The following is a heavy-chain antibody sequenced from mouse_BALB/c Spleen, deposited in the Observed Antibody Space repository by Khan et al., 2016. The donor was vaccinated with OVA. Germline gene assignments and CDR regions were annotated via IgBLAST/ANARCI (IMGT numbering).Heavy chain of an antibody. CDR2: VSTGGHYT. J-gene: IGHJ3*01. CDR3: ARLAYYYDSEGFAY. V-gene: IGHV5-6*01. CDR1: GFTFSTYG. D-gene: IGHD1-1*01. Sequence: EVKVVESGGDVVKPGGSLKLSCAASGFTFSTYGMSWVRQTPDKRLEWVATVSTGGHYTYYPDTVKGRFTIYRDNDRNTLYLQMSSLKSEATAIFYCARLAYYYDSEGFAYWGQGTLVTVSA.